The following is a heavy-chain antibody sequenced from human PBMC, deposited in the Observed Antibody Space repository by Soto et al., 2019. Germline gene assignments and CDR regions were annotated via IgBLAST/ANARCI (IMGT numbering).Heavy chain of an antibody. CDR3: ARDEGGYDILTGYYKAHHFDS. CDR1: GYTFTHFY. Sequence: QVHLEQSGAEVKKPGDSGKVSCKASGYTFTHFYITWVRQAPGQGLEWMGAISPHNFNTNFAQKFQGRVTLTTDTSTNTTYIEPRSVKSDDTTVYYCARDEGGYDILTGYYKAHHFDSLGQGVLVTVSS. J-gene: IGHJ4*02. CDR2: ISPHNFNT. V-gene: IGHV1-18*01. D-gene: IGHD3-9*01.